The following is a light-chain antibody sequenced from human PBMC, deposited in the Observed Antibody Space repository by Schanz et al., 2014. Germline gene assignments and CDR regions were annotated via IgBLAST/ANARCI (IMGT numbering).Light chain of an antibody. CDR1: SSDVGGYNY. J-gene: IGLJ3*02. CDR3: CSYAGSINWV. Sequence: QSALTQPPSASGSPGQSVTISCTGTSSDVGGYNYVSWYQQHPGKAPKLMIYEVSQWPSGVSDRFSGSKSGNTASLTISGLQAEDEADYYCCSYAGSINWVFGGGTKLTVL. V-gene: IGLV2-8*01. CDR2: EVS.